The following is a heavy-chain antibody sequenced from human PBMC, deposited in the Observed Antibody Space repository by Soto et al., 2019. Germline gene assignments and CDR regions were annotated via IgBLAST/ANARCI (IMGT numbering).Heavy chain of an antibody. CDR1: GYTFTGYY. V-gene: IGHV1-2*04. J-gene: IGHJ4*02. D-gene: IGHD6-19*01. Sequence: GASVKVSCKASGYTFTGYYMHWVRQAPGQGLEWMGWINPNSGGTNYAQKFQGWVTMTRDTSISTAYMELSRLRSDDTAVYYCARDSSGWDYYFDYWGQGTLVTVS. CDR3: ARDSSGWDYYFDY. CDR2: INPNSGGT.